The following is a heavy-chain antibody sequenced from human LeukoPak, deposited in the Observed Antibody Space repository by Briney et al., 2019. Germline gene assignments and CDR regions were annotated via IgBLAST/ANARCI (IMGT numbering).Heavy chain of an antibody. D-gene: IGHD1/OR15-1a*01. Sequence: GGSLRLSCAASGFTVSSNYMSWVRQAPGKGLEWVSVIYSGGNTYYADSVKGRFTISRDNSKNTLYLQMNSLRAEDTAVYYCAKAGNTAWTAVDCWGQGTLVTVSS. V-gene: IGHV3-53*01. CDR3: AKAGNTAWTAVDC. CDR1: GFTVSSNY. J-gene: IGHJ4*02. CDR2: IYSGGNT.